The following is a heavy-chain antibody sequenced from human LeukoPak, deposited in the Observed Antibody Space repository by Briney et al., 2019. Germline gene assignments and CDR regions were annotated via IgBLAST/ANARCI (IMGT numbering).Heavy chain of an antibody. CDR3: AKDRAYYYDSSGYSDSDY. D-gene: IGHD3-22*01. Sequence: GGSLRLSCAASGFTFSSYAMSWVRQAPGKGLEWVSAISGSGGSTYYADSVKGQFTISRDNSKNTLYLQMNSLRAEDTAVYYCAKDRAYYYDSSGYSDSDYWGQGTPVTVSS. CDR2: ISGSGGST. V-gene: IGHV3-23*01. J-gene: IGHJ4*02. CDR1: GFTFSSYA.